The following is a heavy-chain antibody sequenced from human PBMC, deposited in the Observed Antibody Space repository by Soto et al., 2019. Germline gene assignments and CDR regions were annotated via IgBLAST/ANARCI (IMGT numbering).Heavy chain of an antibody. CDR3: ARAHPMGITMIVVVTTFDY. CDR2: ISAYNGNT. V-gene: IGHV1-18*01. CDR1: GYTFTSYG. D-gene: IGHD3-22*01. Sequence: AAVKVSCKASGYTFTSYGIIWVRQAPGQGLEWMGWISAYNGNTNYAQKLQGRVTMTTDTSTSTAYMELRSLRSDDTAVYYCARAHPMGITMIVVVTTFDYWGQGTLVTVSS. J-gene: IGHJ4*02.